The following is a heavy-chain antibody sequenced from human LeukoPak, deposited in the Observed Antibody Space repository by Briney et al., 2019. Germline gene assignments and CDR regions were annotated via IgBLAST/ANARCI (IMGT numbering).Heavy chain of an antibody. CDR1: GGSISSSSYY. J-gene: IGHJ3*02. CDR3: ARGGEESPIHVFAFDI. V-gene: IGHV4-30-4*08. D-gene: IGHD5/OR15-5a*01. Sequence: PSETLSLTCTVSGGSISSSSYYWSWIRQPPGKGLEWIGYIYYSGSTYYNPSLKSRVTISVDTSKNQFSLKLSSVTAADTAVYYCARGGEESPIHVFAFDIWGQGTMVTVSS. CDR2: IYYSGST.